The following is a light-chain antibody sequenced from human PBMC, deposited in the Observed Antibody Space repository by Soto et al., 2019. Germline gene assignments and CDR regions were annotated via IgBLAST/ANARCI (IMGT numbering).Light chain of an antibody. CDR3: LQYNGYSRT. V-gene: IGKV1-5*01. J-gene: IGKJ1*01. Sequence: DIPMTQSPSTLSASVGDTVTITCRASQTISGWLAWYQQRPGKAPNLLIFDASTLESGVPSRFIGSGSGTTFTLTISSLQSDDVATYYCLQYNGYSRTFGQGTKVEIK. CDR2: DAS. CDR1: QTISGW.